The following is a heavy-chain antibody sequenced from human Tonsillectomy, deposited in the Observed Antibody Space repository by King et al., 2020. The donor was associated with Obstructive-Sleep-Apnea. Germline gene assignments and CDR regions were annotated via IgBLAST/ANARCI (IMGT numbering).Heavy chain of an antibody. CDR2: ISSSSSYT. Sequence: VQLVESGGGLVKPGGSLRLSCAASGFTFSDYYMSWIRQAPGKGLEWVSYISSSSSYTNYADSVKGRFTISRDNAKNSLYPQMNSLRAEDTAVYYCAGWSIAAAGVYYYYGMDVWGQGTTVTVSS. V-gene: IGHV3-11*06. CDR3: AGWSIAAAGVYYYYGMDV. CDR1: GFTFSDYY. D-gene: IGHD6-13*01. J-gene: IGHJ6*02.